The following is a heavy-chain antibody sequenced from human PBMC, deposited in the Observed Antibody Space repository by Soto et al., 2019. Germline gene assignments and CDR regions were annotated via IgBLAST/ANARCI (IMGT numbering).Heavy chain of an antibody. D-gene: IGHD1-1*01. CDR1: GFTLSSYA. V-gene: IGHV3-23*01. CDR3: AKSPNYYYYYGMDV. Sequence: HPGGSLRLSCAASGFTLSSYAMNWVRQAPGKGLEWVSGISNSGGSTHNADSVKGRFTISRDISENTLYLQMNSLRAEDTAVYYCAKSPNYYYYYGMDVWGQGTTVTVS. J-gene: IGHJ6*02. CDR2: ISNSGGST.